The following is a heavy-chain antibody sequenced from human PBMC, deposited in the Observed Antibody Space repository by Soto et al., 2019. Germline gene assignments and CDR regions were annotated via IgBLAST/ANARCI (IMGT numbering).Heavy chain of an antibody. V-gene: IGHV4-31*03. CDR3: ARGVAGYDSSGYRPS. Sequence: SETLSLTCTVSGGSISSGGYYWSWIRQHPGKGLEWIGYIYYSGSTYYNPSLKSRVTISVDTSKNQFSLKLSSVTAADTAVYYCARGVAGYDSSGYRPSWGQGTLVTVSS. D-gene: IGHD3-22*01. J-gene: IGHJ5*02. CDR1: GGSISSGGYY. CDR2: IYYSGST.